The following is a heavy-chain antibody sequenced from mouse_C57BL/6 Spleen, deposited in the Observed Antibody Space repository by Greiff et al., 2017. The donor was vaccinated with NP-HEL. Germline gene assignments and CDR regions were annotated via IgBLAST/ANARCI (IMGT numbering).Heavy chain of an antibody. CDR2: IDPSDSYT. CDR3: ARPYYYGSSPSYWYFDV. D-gene: IGHD1-1*01. J-gene: IGHJ1*03. V-gene: IGHV1-69*01. CDR1: GYTFTSYW. Sequence: QVQLKQPGAELVMPGASVKLSCKASGYTFTSYWMHWVKQRPGQGLEWIGEIDPSDSYTNYNQKFKGKSTLTVDKSSGTAYMQLSSLTSEDSAVYYCARPYYYGSSPSYWYFDVWGTGTTVTVSS.